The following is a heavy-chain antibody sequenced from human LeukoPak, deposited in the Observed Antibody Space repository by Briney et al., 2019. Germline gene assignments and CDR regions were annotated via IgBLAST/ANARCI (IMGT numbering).Heavy chain of an antibody. CDR1: GFTFSSYA. J-gene: IGHJ4*02. V-gene: IGHV3-23*01. Sequence: GGSLRLSCAASGFTFSSYAMAWVRQAPGKGLEWVSAMGGSVGSTYYADSVKGRLTISRDNSKKTLYLEMISLRAEDTAVYYCAKLRPGFMFFFDYWGQGTLVTVSS. D-gene: IGHD3/OR15-3a*01. CDR3: AKLRPGFMFFFDY. CDR2: MGGSVGST.